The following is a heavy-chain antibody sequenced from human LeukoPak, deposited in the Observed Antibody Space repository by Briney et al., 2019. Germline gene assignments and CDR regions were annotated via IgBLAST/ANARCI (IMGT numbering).Heavy chain of an antibody. J-gene: IGHJ4*02. D-gene: IGHD1-26*01. V-gene: IGHV4-59*08. CDR1: GGSISGYY. CDR3: ARRPKWTYYFDY. Sequence: SETLSLTCSVSGGSISGYYWSWIRQSPGKELEWIGYISHSGNTNYNPSLKSRVTILVASSKNQFSLKLSSVTAADAAVYYCARRPKWTYYFDYWGQGTLVTVLS. CDR2: ISHSGNT.